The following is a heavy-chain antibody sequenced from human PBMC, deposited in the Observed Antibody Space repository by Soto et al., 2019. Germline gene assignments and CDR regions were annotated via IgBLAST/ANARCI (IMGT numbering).Heavy chain of an antibody. CDR1: GGSTSSSSYY. D-gene: IGHD2-2*01. Sequence: SETLSLTCTVSGGSTSSSSYYWGWIRQPPGKGLEWIGSIYYSGSTYYNPSLKSRVTISVDTSKNQFSLKLSSVTAADTAVYYCARDIVVVPAATRYYYGMDVWGQGTTVTVSS. CDR3: ARDIVVVPAATRYYYGMDV. CDR2: IYYSGST. J-gene: IGHJ6*02. V-gene: IGHV4-39*02.